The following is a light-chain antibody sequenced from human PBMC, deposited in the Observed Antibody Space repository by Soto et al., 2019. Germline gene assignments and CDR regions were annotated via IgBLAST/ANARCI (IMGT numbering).Light chain of an antibody. CDR3: PHYPSDPIP. J-gene: IGKJ5*01. CDR2: WAS. CDR1: QSVLSNSNNY. Sequence: DIEKRQCVSLLAGSLGERATINCKSSQSVLSNSNNYLAWFQQKPGQPPKLLISWASTRESGVPDRFSGSGSGTEFTLTISSLQAEDGAVYYSPHYPSDPIPFAELTRPE. V-gene: IGKV4-1*01.